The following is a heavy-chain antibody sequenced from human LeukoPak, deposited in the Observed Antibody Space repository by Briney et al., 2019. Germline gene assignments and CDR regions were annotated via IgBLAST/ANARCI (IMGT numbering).Heavy chain of an antibody. CDR2: IRYDGSNK. CDR1: GFTFSSFG. D-gene: IGHD3-10*01. CDR3: AKEGSGSLVSDR. V-gene: IGHV3-30*02. Sequence: GSLRLSCAASGFTFSSFGMHWVRQAPGRGLEWVAFIRYDGSNKYYADSVKGRFTISRDNSKNTVYLQMNSLRAEDTAVYYCAKEGSGSLVSDRWGQGTLVTVSS. J-gene: IGHJ5*02.